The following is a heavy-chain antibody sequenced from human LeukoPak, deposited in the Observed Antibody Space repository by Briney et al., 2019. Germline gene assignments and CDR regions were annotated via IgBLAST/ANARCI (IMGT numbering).Heavy chain of an antibody. CDR2: ISWNSGSI. J-gene: IGHJ4*02. V-gene: IGHV3-9*01. D-gene: IGHD1-26*01. Sequence: GRSLRLSCAASGFTFDDYAMHWVRQAPGKGLEWVSGISWNSGSIGYADSVKGRFTISRDNAKNSLYPQMNSLRAEDTALYYCAKDIRLGATFGDYFDYWGQGTLVTVSS. CDR3: AKDIRLGATFGDYFDY. CDR1: GFTFDDYA.